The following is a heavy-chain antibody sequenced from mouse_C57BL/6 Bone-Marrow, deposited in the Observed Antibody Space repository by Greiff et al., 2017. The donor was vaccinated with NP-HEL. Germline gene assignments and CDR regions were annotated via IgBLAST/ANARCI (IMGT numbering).Heavy chain of an antibody. D-gene: IGHD2-3*01. J-gene: IGHJ2*01. CDR1: GYTFTSYW. V-gene: IGHV1-50*01. Sequence: VQLQQPGAELVKPGASVKLSCKASGYTFTSYWMQWVKQRPGQGLEWIGEIDPSDSYTNYNQKFKGKATLTVDTSSSTAYMQLSSLTSEDSAVYYYAKCYDSYSDYWGQGTTLTVSS. CDR2: IDPSDSYT. CDR3: AKCYDSYSDY.